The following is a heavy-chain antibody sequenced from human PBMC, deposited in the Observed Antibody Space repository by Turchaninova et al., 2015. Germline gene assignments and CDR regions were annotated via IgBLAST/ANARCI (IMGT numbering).Heavy chain of an antibody. J-gene: IGHJ4*02. CDR2: IIINTAGGST. CDR3: ARGSNSDDSSDFDC. D-gene: IGHD3-22*01. CDR1: GFTCSMAG. Sequence: EVQLVESGGRLVKHGGSLRLSCPPSGFTCSMAGRKWGRTAPGKGLECVGRIIINTAGGSTEYDAPVKGTFTISRDDSKNTLYLQMNGLKTEDTAVYYCARGSNSDDSSDFDCWGQGTLVTVSS. V-gene: IGHV3-15*01.